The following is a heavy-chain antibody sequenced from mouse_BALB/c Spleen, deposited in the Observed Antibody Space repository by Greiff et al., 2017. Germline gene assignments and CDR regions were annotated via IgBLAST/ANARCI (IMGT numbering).Heavy chain of an antibody. Sequence: EVQVVESGGGLVKPGGSLKLSCAASGFTFSDYYMYWVRQTPEKRLEWVATISDGGSYTYYPDSVKGRFTISRDNAKNNLYLQMSSLKSEDTAMYYCARDRGYRYGGFAYWGQGTLVTVSA. V-gene: IGHV5-4*02. CDR2: ISDGGSYT. J-gene: IGHJ3*01. CDR3: ARDRGYRYGGFAY. D-gene: IGHD2-14*01. CDR1: GFTFSDYY.